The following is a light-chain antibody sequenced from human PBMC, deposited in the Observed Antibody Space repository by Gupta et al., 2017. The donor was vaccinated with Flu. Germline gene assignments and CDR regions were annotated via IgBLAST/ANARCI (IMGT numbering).Light chain of an antibody. J-gene: IGLJ2*01. CDR1: SSNIGNNI. CDR2: SNN. Sequence: QSVLTQPPSASVTPGRRVTISCSGSSSNIGNNIVHWYQQLPGAAPQLLINSNNRRPSGVPDRFSGSKSATAASLAIIGLQAEDEADYYCASGDDHLNGVVFGGGTRLTVV. V-gene: IGLV1-44*01. CDR3: ASGDDHLNGVV.